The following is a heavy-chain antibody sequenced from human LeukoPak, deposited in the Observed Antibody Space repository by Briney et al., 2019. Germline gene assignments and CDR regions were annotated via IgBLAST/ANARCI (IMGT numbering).Heavy chain of an antibody. J-gene: IGHJ4*02. CDR1: GFTFGDYY. CDR3: ARYRVITNDYFDS. CDR2: ISNSGNTI. V-gene: IGHV3-11*01. Sequence: PGGSLRLSCAASGFTFGDYYMTWIRQAPGKGLEWVSYISNSGNTIKEADSVKGRFTISRDNAQNSLFLQMKSLRAGDTAVYYCARYRVITNDYFDSWGQGTLVTVSS. D-gene: IGHD3-16*01.